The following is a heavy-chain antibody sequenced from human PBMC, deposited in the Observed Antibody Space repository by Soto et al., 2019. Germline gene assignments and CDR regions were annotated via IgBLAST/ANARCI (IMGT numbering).Heavy chain of an antibody. D-gene: IGHD2-15*01. Sequence: EVQLVESGGGLVQPGRSLRLSCAASGFTFGDYAMYWVRQAPGKGLECVSGISWNSGSIGYADSVKGRFTISRDNAKNSLYLQRNSLRAEDTALYYCAKSGSGSSRPYFDYWGQGTLVTVSS. V-gene: IGHV3-9*01. CDR2: ISWNSGSI. CDR1: GFTFGDYA. J-gene: IGHJ4*02. CDR3: AKSGSGSSRPYFDY.